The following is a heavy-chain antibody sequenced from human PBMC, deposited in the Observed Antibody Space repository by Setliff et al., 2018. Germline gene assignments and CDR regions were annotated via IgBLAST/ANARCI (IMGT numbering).Heavy chain of an antibody. Sequence: SETLSLTCTVSGDSISSSSYYWGWIRQPPGKGLEWIGCIYSGSTYYNPSLKSRVTISVDTSKNQFSLKLTSVTAADTAVYYCAAPGRRFGESIDYWGQGTLVTVSS. CDR2: IYSGST. J-gene: IGHJ4*02. CDR1: GDSISSSSYY. V-gene: IGHV4-39*01. D-gene: IGHD3-10*01. CDR3: AAPGRRFGESIDY.